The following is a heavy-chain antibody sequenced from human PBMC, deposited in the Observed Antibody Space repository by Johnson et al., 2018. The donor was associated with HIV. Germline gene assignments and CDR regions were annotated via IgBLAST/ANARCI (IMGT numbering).Heavy chain of an antibody. CDR1: GFTFSDYY. Sequence: QVQLVESGGGLVQPGRSLRLSCAASGFTFSDYYMSWIRHAPGKGLEWVSYISSSGSTIYYADSVKGRFTISRDNAKNSLYLQMNSLRAEDTAVYYCARETGDPVVPAARDAFDIWGQGTMVTVSS. D-gene: IGHD2-2*01. CDR3: ARETGDPVVPAARDAFDI. V-gene: IGHV3-11*04. CDR2: ISSSGSTI. J-gene: IGHJ3*02.